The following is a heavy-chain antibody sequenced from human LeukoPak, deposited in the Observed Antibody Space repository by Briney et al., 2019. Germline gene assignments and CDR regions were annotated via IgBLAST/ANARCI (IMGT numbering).Heavy chain of an antibody. V-gene: IGHV4-61*05. CDR1: GDSISSSSYY. CDR3: ARGRYYDFWSGFDY. CDR2: IYYSGST. Sequence: SETLSLTCTVSGDSISSSSYYWGWIRQPPGKGLEWIGYIYYSGSTNYNPSLKSRVTISVDTSKNQFSLKLSSVTAADTAVYYCARGRYYDFWSGFDYWGQGTLVTVSS. J-gene: IGHJ4*02. D-gene: IGHD3-3*01.